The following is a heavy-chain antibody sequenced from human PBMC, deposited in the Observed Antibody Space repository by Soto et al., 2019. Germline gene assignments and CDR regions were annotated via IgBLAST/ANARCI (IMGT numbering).Heavy chain of an antibody. CDR3: AKDSDYYYGSLGV. Sequence: PGESLKISCAASGFTFSTYAMSWVRQAPGKGLEWVSTISGSGSRTYYADSVKGRFTISRDNSKNTLYLQMNSLRAEDTAVYYCAKDSDYYYGSLGVWGQGTTVTVSS. CDR2: ISGSGSRT. CDR1: GFTFSTYA. D-gene: IGHD3-10*01. V-gene: IGHV3-23*01. J-gene: IGHJ6*02.